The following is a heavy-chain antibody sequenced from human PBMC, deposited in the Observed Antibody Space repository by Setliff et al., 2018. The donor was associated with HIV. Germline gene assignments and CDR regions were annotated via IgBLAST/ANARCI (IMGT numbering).Heavy chain of an antibody. V-gene: IGHV4-39*01. CDR2: ISYSGST. Sequence: SETLSLTCTVSGGSISSSTYYWGWIRRPPGKGLEWIGTISYSGSTYYNPSLKSRVIISVDTSKNQFSLKLSSVTAADTAVYYCASPRGYCSGGTCHFWYFDLWGRGTLVTVSS. CDR3: ASPRGYCSGGTCHFWYFDL. D-gene: IGHD2-15*01. CDR1: GGSISSSTYY. J-gene: IGHJ2*01.